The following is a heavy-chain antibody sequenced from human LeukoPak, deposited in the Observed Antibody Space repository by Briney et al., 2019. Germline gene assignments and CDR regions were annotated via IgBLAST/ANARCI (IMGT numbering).Heavy chain of an antibody. CDR2: IYSGGTT. V-gene: IGHV3-53*01. D-gene: IGHD6-19*01. CDR1: GFLVSSNY. J-gene: IGHJ4*02. Sequence: GGSLRLSCAASGFLVSSNYMIWVRQAPGRGLEWVSVIYSGGTTYYADSVKGRFTISRDNSKNTLYLQMNGLRAEDTAVYYCASRSSIYSSGWYGGDCWGQGTLVTVST. CDR3: ASRSSIYSSGWYGGDC.